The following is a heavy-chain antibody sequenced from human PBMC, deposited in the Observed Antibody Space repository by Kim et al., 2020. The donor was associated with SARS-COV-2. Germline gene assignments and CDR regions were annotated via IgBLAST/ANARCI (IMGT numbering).Heavy chain of an antibody. Sequence: SETLSLTCTVSGGSISSSSYYWGWIRQPPGKGLEWIGSIYYSGSTYYNPSLKSRVTISVDTSKNQFSLKLSSVTAADTAVYYCARSEHELPYYYDSSGYYGGYYYYGMDVWGQGTTVTVSS. CDR2: IYYSGST. CDR3: ARSEHELPYYYDSSGYYGGYYYYGMDV. D-gene: IGHD3-22*01. V-gene: IGHV4-39*01. J-gene: IGHJ6*02. CDR1: GGSISSSSYY.